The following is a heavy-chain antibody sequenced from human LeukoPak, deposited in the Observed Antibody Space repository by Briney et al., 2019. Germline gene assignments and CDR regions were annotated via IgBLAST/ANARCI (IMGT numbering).Heavy chain of an antibody. V-gene: IGHV3-30*02. CDR3: AKGSFYCSSSTCPQYYYYMDV. J-gene: IGHJ6*03. D-gene: IGHD2/OR15-2a*01. CDR2: VRYDGSEK. Sequence: PGGSLRLSCAASGFSFSRYGKHWVRQAPGNGLEWVAFVRYDGSEKYYGDSVKGRFTISRDNSKNTLYLEMTSLRGDDTAVYYCAKGSFYCSSSTCPQYYYYMDVWGKGTTVTVSS. CDR1: GFSFSRYG.